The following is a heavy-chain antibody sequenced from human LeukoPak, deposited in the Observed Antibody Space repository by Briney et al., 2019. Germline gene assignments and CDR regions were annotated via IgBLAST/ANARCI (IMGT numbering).Heavy chain of an antibody. J-gene: IGHJ4*02. CDR3: ARQPDYDILTGYYNPLDY. Sequence: ASVKVSCKASGYTFTGHHMHWVRQVPGQGLEWMGWINPNSGGTHYAQNFQGRITMTRDTSISTAYMELSRLRSDDTAVYYCARQPDYDILTGYYNPLDYWGQGTLVTVSS. D-gene: IGHD3-9*01. V-gene: IGHV1-2*02. CDR2: INPNSGGT. CDR1: GYTFTGHH.